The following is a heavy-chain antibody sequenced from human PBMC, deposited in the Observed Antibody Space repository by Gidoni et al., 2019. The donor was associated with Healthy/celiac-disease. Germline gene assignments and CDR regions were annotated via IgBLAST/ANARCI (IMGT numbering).Heavy chain of an antibody. CDR1: GGSISSSSYY. CDR2: SYYSGST. Sequence: QLQLQDSGPGLVKPSETLSLTCTVSGGSISSSSYYWGWIRQPPGKGLEWIGSSYYSGSTYYNPSLKSRVTISVDTSKNQFSLKLSSVTAADTAVYYCARQAPIVVVPAAINWFDPWGQGTLVTVSS. CDR3: ARQAPIVVVPAAINWFDP. D-gene: IGHD2-2*01. V-gene: IGHV4-39*01. J-gene: IGHJ5*02.